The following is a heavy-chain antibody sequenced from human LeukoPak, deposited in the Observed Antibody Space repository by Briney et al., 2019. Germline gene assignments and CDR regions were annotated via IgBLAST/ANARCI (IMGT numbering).Heavy chain of an antibody. CDR2: IIPILGIA. CDR1: GGTFSSYT. V-gene: IGHV1-69*02. CDR3: VPRAEIGQGFDI. J-gene: IGHJ3*02. Sequence: SVKVSCKASGGTFSSYTISWVRQAPGQGLEWMGRIIPILGIANYAQKFQGRVTITADKSTSTAYMELSSLRSEDTAVYYCVPRAEIGQGFDIWGQGAMVTVSS. D-gene: IGHD3-10*01.